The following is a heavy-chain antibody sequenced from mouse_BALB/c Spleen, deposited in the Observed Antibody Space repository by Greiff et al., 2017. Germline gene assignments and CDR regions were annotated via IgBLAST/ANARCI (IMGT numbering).Heavy chain of an antibody. D-gene: IGHD3-2*01. V-gene: IGHV5-6*01. CDR3: ARHGDSSGYQAWFAY. Sequence: EVQGVESGGDLVKPGGSLKLSCAASGFTFSSYGMSWVRQTPDKRLEWVATISSGGSYTYYPDSVKGRFTISRDNAKNTLYLQMSSLKSEDTAMYYCARHGDSSGYQAWFAYWGQGTLVTVSA. CDR2: ISSGGSYT. CDR1: GFTFSSYG. J-gene: IGHJ3*01.